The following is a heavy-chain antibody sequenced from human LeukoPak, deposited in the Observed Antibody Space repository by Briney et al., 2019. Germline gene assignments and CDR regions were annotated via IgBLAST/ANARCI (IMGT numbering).Heavy chain of an antibody. Sequence: PSETLSLTCTVSDDSMTGYYWSWIRQPPGKGLEWVAYIFHSGDANYNPSLRSRITISIDTSKNQFSLKLSSVTAADTAVYYCAREVPGTQRTPDWFDPWGQGTLVTVSS. D-gene: IGHD6-19*01. CDR1: DDSMTGYY. V-gene: IGHV4-59*01. J-gene: IGHJ5*02. CDR3: AREVPGTQRTPDWFDP. CDR2: IFHSGDA.